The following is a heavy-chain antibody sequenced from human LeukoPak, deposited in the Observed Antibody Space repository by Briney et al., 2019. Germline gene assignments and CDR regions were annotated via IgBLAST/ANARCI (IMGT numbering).Heavy chain of an antibody. Sequence: SVKVSFTASGGTFSSYAISWVRQAPGQGLEWMGGIIPIFGTANYAQKFQGRVTITADESTSTAYMELSSLRSEDTAVYYCARDRGSSSPNFDYWGQGTLVTVSS. CDR3: ARDRGSSSPNFDY. CDR1: GGTFSSYA. V-gene: IGHV1-69*13. CDR2: IIPIFGTA. D-gene: IGHD6-6*01. J-gene: IGHJ4*02.